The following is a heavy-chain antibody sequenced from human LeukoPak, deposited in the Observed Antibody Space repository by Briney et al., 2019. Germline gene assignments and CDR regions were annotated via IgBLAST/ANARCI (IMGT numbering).Heavy chain of an antibody. CDR2: ISGKNGNR. CDR1: GYTFNSYG. CDR3: ARAASGPARYHAFDI. Sequence: GASVKVSCKASGYTFNSYGISWVRQAPGQGLEWMGWISGKNGNRNHAQKFQGRVTMTIDTSTSTAYMELRSLRSDDTAVYYCARAASGPARYHAFDIWGQGTMVTVSS. V-gene: IGHV1-18*01. J-gene: IGHJ3*02. D-gene: IGHD3-10*01.